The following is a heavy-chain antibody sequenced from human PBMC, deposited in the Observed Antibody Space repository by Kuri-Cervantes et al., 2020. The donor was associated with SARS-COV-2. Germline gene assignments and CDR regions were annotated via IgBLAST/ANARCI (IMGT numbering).Heavy chain of an antibody. V-gene: IGHV3-48*01. CDR2: ISSGSSTI. Sequence: GESLKISCAASGFTFSTYSVNWVRQAPGKGLEWVSYISSGSSTIYYADSVKGRFTISRDNARNSLYLQMNSLRAEDTAVYYCARDPHITLIRGAYFDLWGRGTLVTVSS. J-gene: IGHJ2*01. CDR1: GFTFSTYS. D-gene: IGHD3-10*01. CDR3: ARDPHITLIRGAYFDL.